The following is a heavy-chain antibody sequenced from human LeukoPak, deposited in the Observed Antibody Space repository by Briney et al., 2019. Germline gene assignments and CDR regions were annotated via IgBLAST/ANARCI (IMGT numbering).Heavy chain of an antibody. J-gene: IGHJ6*02. Sequence: GGSLRLSCAASGFTFSSYAMSWVRQAPGKGLEWVSAISGSGGSTYYADSVKGRFTISRDNSKNTLYLQMNSLRAEDTAVYYCAKDQEKCYYGSGSYHPSYYYYYGMDVWGQGTTVTVSS. D-gene: IGHD3-10*01. V-gene: IGHV3-23*01. CDR2: ISGSGGST. CDR3: AKDQEKCYYGSGSYHPSYYYYYGMDV. CDR1: GFTFSSYA.